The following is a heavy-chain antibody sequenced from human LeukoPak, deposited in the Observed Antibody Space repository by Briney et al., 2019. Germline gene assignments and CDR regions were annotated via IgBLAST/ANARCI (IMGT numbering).Heavy chain of an antibody. CDR3: ARLPVVDWYYYYYGMDV. CDR1: GYTFTSYG. Sequence: ASVKVSCKASGYTFTSYGISWVRQAPGQGLEWMGWISAYNGNTNYAQKLQGRVTTTTDTSTSTAYMELRSLRSDDTAVYYCARLPVVDWYYYYYGMDVWGQGTTVTVSS. CDR2: ISAYNGNT. V-gene: IGHV1-18*01. J-gene: IGHJ6*02. D-gene: IGHD3-9*01.